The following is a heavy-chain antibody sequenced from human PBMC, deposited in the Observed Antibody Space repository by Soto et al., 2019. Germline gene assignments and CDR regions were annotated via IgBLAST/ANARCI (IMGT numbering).Heavy chain of an antibody. CDR2: IYHGGTT. D-gene: IGHD3-10*01. J-gene: IGHJ5*02. CDR3: ARAKKLGSGSYYSWFDP. CDR1: GYSISSGSY. V-gene: IGHV4-38-2*02. Sequence: SETLSLTCTVSGYSISSGSYWAWIRQPPGKGPEWIASIYHGGTTFYNPSLKSRITISVDTSNNQFSLKLTSVTAADTAVYYCARAKKLGSGSYYSWFDPWGQGTLVTVSS.